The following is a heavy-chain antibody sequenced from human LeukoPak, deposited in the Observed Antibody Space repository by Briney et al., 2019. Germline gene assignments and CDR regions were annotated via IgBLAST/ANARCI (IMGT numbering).Heavy chain of an antibody. CDR2: IIPILGIA. V-gene: IGHV1-69*04. J-gene: IGHJ4*02. CDR1: GGTFSSYA. CDR3: ARERPTNYDILTGYPDY. D-gene: IGHD3-9*01. Sequence: SVKVSCKASGGTFSSYAISWVRQAPGQGLEWMGRIIPILGIANYAQKFQGRVTITADKSTSTAYMELSGLRSEDTAVYYCARERPTNYDILTGYPDYWGQGTLVTVSS.